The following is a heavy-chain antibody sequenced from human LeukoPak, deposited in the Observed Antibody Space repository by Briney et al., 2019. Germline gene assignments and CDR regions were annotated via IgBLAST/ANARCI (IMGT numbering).Heavy chain of an antibody. J-gene: IGHJ4*02. V-gene: IGHV4-38-2*02. D-gene: IGHD6-13*01. CDR1: GYSISIGYY. CDR2: IYHSGTT. CDR3: ARKAAVGWYFDY. Sequence: PSETLSLTCSVSGYSISIGYYWGWIRQPPGKGLEWIGSIYHSGTTYYNPSLKSRVTISVDTSKNQFSLKLSSVTAADTAVYYCARKAAVGWYFDYWGQGTVVTVSS.